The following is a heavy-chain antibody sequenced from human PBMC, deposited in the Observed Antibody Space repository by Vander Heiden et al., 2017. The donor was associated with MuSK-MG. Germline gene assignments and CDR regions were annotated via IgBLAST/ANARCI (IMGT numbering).Heavy chain of an antibody. CDR2: RSYSEGT. V-gene: IGHV4-39*01. D-gene: IGHD2-21*01. CDR1: GGSICSSSSY. CDR3: AGQPALAYCGGDCYY. J-gene: IGHJ4*02. Sequence: QLQLQASGPGLVKPSETLSPTCTVSGGSICSSSSYRGWLRPPPGKGQEWLGSRSYSEGTYYNPSIKSRVTISVDTSKNQFSLKLSSVTAADTAVYYCAGQPALAYCGGDCYYWGQGTLVTVSS.